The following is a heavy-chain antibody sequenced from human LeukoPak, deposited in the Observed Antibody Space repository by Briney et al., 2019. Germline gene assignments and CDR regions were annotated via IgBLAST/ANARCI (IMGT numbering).Heavy chain of an antibody. CDR1: GFTVRGNY. V-gene: IGHV3-66*01. Sequence: GGSLRLSCAASGFTVRGNYMTWVRQAPGKGLEWVSMLYGGGSTYHADSVKGRFTISRDNSKNTLYLQVNSLRAEDTAVYYCAGGYYDSSTYYYVGAFWGQGTLVTVSS. CDR3: AGGYYDSSTYYYVGAF. CDR2: LYGGGST. J-gene: IGHJ4*02. D-gene: IGHD3-22*01.